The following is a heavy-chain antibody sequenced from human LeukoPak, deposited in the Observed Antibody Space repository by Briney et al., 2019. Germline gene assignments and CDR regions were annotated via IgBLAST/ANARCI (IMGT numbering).Heavy chain of an antibody. CDR2: ISSSGSTI. Sequence: GGSLRLSCAAPGFTFSSYEMNWVRQAPGKGLEWVSYISSSGSTIYYADSVKGRFTISRDNAKNSLYLQMNSLRAEDTAVYYCARDLGYCSSTSCYEGDYWGQGTLVTVSS. CDR1: GFTFSSYE. V-gene: IGHV3-48*03. D-gene: IGHD2-2*01. CDR3: ARDLGYCSSTSCYEGDY. J-gene: IGHJ4*02.